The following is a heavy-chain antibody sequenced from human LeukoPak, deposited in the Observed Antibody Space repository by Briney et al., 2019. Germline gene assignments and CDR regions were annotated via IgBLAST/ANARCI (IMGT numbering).Heavy chain of an antibody. CDR2: ITWNSRTV. CDR1: GFSFEDHA. Sequence: GRSLRLSCEGSGFSFEDHAMLWVRQAPGNGLEWVSGITWNSRTVAYADSVKGRFTISRDNGKNSLYLQMNSLRAEDTALYYCAKGLRDSSGFYIYYGMDVWGQGTTVTVSS. J-gene: IGHJ6*02. CDR3: AKGLRDSSGFYIYYGMDV. V-gene: IGHV3-9*01. D-gene: IGHD3-22*01.